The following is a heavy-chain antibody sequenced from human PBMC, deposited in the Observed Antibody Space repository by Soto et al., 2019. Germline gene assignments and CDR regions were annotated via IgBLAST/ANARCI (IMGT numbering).Heavy chain of an antibody. J-gene: IGHJ5*02. V-gene: IGHV3-73*02. D-gene: IGHD4-17*01. CDR3: TRLGRNDYGDYFVFDP. Sequence: EVQLVESGGGLVQPGGSLKLSCAASGFTFSGSAMHWVRQASGKGLEWVGRIRSKANSYATAYAASVKGRFTISRDDSKNTTYLQMNSLKTEDTAVYYCTRLGRNDYGDYFVFDPWGQGTLVTVSS. CDR2: IRSKANSYAT. CDR1: GFTFSGSA.